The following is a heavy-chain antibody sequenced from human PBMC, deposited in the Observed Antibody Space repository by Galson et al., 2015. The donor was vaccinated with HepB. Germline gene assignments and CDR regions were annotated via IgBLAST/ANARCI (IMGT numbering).Heavy chain of an antibody. CDR1: GFTFSSYW. J-gene: IGHJ4*02. CDR2: LNTDGSIT. Sequence: SLRLSCAASGFTFSSYWMHWVRQPPGKGLVWVSRLNTDGSITHYADSVRGRFTISRDNAKNALYLQMNSLRVEDTAVYYCVRGGYGGGIPDYWGQGTLVTVSS. V-gene: IGHV3-74*01. D-gene: IGHD2-21*01. CDR3: VRGGYGGGIPDY.